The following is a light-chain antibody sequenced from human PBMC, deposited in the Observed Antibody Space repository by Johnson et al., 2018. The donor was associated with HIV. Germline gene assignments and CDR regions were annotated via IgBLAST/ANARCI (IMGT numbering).Light chain of an antibody. CDR1: SSNIGNNY. Sequence: QSVLTQPPSVSAAPGQKVTISCSGSSSNIGNNYVSWYQQLPGTAPKLLIYENNKRPSGIPDRFSGSKSGTSATLGITGLQTGDEADYYCGTWDSSLSSYVCGSGTQVTDL. J-gene: IGLJ1*01. CDR2: ENN. CDR3: GTWDSSLSSYV. V-gene: IGLV1-51*02.